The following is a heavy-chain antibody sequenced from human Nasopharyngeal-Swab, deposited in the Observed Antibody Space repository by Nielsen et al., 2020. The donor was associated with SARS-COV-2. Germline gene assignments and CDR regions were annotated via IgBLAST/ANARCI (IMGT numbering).Heavy chain of an antibody. CDR3: AKGGRIAMIEDF. CDR1: VFTFDDYT. D-gene: IGHD3-22*01. V-gene: IGHV3-9*01. CDR2: ISWNSGSI. J-gene: IGHJ3*01. Sequence: PLRPSCAAPVFTFDDYTMHWVRQAPGKGLEWVSGISWNSGSITYADSVKGRFTISRDNAKNFLYLQMNSLRAEDTALYYCAKGGRIAMIEDFWGQGTMVTVSS.